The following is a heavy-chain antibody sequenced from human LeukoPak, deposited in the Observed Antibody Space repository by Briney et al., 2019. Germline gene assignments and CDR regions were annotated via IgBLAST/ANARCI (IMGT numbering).Heavy chain of an antibody. CDR2: IYSGGNT. J-gene: IGHJ6*03. D-gene: IGHD2-15*01. CDR1: GFTVSVNY. CDR3: AKYTPMDV. V-gene: IGHV3-66*01. Sequence: GGSLRLSCAAFGFTVSVNYMSWVRQAPGKGLECVSVIYSGGNTYYADSVKGRFTISRDNSKNTLYLQMNSLRAEDTAVYYCAKYTPMDVWGKGTTVTVSS.